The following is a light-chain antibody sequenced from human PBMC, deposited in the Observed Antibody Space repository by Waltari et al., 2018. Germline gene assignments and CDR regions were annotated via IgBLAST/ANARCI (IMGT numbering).Light chain of an antibody. CDR3: QQYGSSILYT. CDR1: QRLTKFY. Sequence: VLTQSPGTLSLSPGETATLSCRASQRLTKFYLAWYQQKPGQAPRLLIYGASSRAAGIPERFSGSWSGTDFTLTSSRLEPEDCAMYYCQQYGSSILYTFGQGTKLEIK. J-gene: IGKJ2*01. CDR2: GAS. V-gene: IGKV3-20*01.